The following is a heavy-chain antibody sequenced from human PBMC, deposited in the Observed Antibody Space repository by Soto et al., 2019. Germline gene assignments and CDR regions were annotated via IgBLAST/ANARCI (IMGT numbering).Heavy chain of an antibody. CDR1: GGTFSNYP. Sequence: QVQLVQSGAEVKKPGSSVKVSCKASGGTFSNYPVSWVRQAPGQGLEWMGGIIPIFGTVNYAQKLQGRLTITADESPSTAYMELSSLRSEDTAVYYCARGNPSCLQLWYFDLWARGTLVTVSS. D-gene: IGHD1-1*01. CDR3: ARGNPSCLQLWYFDL. J-gene: IGHJ2*01. CDR2: IIPIFGTV. V-gene: IGHV1-69*12.